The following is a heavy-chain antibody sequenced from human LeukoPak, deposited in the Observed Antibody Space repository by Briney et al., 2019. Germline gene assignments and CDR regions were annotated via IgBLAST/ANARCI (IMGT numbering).Heavy chain of an antibody. V-gene: IGHV3-23*01. CDR2: ISGSGGST. J-gene: IGHJ4*02. CDR1: GFTFSSYA. D-gene: IGHD1-26*01. Sequence: GGSLRLFCAASGFTFSSYAMSWVRQAPGKGLEWVSSISGSGGSTYHADSVKGRFTISRDNSKNTLYLQMNSLRAEDTAVYYCAKGRKSGSPTSDFDYWGQGTLVTVSS. CDR3: AKGRKSGSPTSDFDY.